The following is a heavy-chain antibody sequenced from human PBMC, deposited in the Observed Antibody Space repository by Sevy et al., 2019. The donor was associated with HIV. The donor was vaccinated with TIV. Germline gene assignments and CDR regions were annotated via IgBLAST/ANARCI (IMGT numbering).Heavy chain of an antibody. V-gene: IGHV4-31*03. CDR3: ARDRGGNSAFDI. CDR1: GGSISSGNYY. J-gene: IGHJ3*02. CDR2: IFDSGIS. D-gene: IGHD2-21*02. Sequence: SETLSLTCTVSGGSISSGNYYWTWIRQHPEKGLEWIGYIFDSGISYYHPSLKTRVSISGDTSKNQVSLRLTSVTAADTAIYYWARDRGGNSAFDIWGQGTMVTVSS.